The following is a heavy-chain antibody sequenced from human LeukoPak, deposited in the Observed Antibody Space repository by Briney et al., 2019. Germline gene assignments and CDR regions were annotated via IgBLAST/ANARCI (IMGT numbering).Heavy chain of an antibody. CDR1: GFTFSSYS. D-gene: IGHD6-13*01. Sequence: GGSLRLSCAASGFTFSSYSMNWVRQAPGKGLEWVSSISSSSSYIYYADPVKGRFTISRDNAKNSLYLQMNSLRAEDTAVYYCARGGIASYYMDVWGKGTTVTVSS. V-gene: IGHV3-21*01. CDR3: ARGGIASYYMDV. CDR2: ISSSSSYI. J-gene: IGHJ6*03.